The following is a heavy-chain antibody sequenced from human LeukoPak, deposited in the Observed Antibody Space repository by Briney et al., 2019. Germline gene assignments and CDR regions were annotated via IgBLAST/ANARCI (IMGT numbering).Heavy chain of an antibody. CDR2: IYNDGSST. D-gene: IGHD1-26*01. J-gene: IGHJ3*02. CDR3: ARVRGGSGRSYAADAIDI. V-gene: IGHV3-74*01. Sequence: LSGGSLRLSCAASGVTFSNYWMHWVRQAPGKGLVWVSRIYNDGSSTSYADSVKGRFTISRDNAKSTLYLQMNSLRADDTAVFYCARVRGGSGRSYAADAIDIWGQGTMVTVSS. CDR1: GVTFSNYW.